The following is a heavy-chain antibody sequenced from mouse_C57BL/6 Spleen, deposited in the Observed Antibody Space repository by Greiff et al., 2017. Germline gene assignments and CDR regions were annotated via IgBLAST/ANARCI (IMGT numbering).Heavy chain of an antibody. Sequence: QVQLKQPGAELVKPGASVKLSCKASGYTFTSYWMHWVKQRPGRGLEWIGRIDPNSGGTKYNEKFKSKATLTVDKPSSTAYMQLSSLTSEDSAVYYCARRSGSSFYYYAMDYWGQGTSVTVSS. CDR1: GYTFTSYW. J-gene: IGHJ4*01. CDR3: ARRSGSSFYYYAMDY. CDR2: IDPNSGGT. D-gene: IGHD1-1*01. V-gene: IGHV1-72*01.